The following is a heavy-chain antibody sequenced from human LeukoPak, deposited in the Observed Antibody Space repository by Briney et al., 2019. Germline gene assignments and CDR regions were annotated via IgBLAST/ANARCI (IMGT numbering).Heavy chain of an antibody. V-gene: IGHV4-31*03. D-gene: IGHD4-17*01. J-gene: IGHJ3*02. Sequence: SQTLSLTCTFSGGSISSGGYYWSWIRQHPGKGLEWIGYIYYSGSTYYNPSLKSRVTISVDTSKNQFSLKLSSVTAADTAVYYCASRLPTYDYGDYHAFDIWGQGTMVTVSS. CDR2: IYYSGST. CDR1: GGSISSGGYY. CDR3: ASRLPTYDYGDYHAFDI.